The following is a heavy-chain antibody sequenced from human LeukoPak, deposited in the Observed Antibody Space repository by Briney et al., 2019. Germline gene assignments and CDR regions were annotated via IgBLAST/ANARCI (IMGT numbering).Heavy chain of an antibody. CDR3: ARGRYVLRYFDWSTPDYFDY. CDR1: GGSFSGYY. D-gene: IGHD3-9*01. J-gene: IGHJ4*02. CDR2: INHSGST. V-gene: IGHV4-34*01. Sequence: SETLSLTCAVYGGSFSGYYWSWIRLPPGKGLEWIGEINHSGSTNYNPSLKSRVTISVDTSKNQFSLKLSSVTAADTAVYYCARGRYVLRYFDWSTPDYFDYWGQGTLVTVSS.